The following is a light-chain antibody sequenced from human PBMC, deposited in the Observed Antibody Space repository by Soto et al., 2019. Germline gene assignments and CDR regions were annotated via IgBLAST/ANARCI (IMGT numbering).Light chain of an antibody. CDR1: SSDVGDYDY. Sequence: QSVLTQPASVSGSPGQSITISCTGTSSDVGDYDYVSWYQQHPGKAPKLMIYDVSKRPSGVPDRFSGSKSGNTASLTISGLQADDEADYYCCSYAGSYTYVFGTGTKVTVL. CDR2: DVS. V-gene: IGLV2-11*01. CDR3: CSYAGSYTYV. J-gene: IGLJ1*01.